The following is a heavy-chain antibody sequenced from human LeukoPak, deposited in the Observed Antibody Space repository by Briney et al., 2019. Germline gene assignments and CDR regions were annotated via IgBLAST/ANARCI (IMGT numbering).Heavy chain of an antibody. D-gene: IGHD3-3*01. V-gene: IGHV3-53*01. CDR1: GFTVSSNY. Sequence: GGSLRLSCAASGFTVSSNYMSWVRQAPGKGLEWVSVIYSGGSTYYADSVKGRFTISRDNSKNTLYLQMNSLRAEDTAVYYCAKDKTYDDFWSGHDAFDIWGQGTMVTVSS. CDR2: IYSGGST. J-gene: IGHJ3*02. CDR3: AKDKTYDDFWSGHDAFDI.